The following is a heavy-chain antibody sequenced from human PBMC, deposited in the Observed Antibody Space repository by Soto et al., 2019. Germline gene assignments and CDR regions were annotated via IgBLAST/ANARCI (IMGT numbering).Heavy chain of an antibody. CDR3: AAELYSGGRCCSFDI. D-gene: IGHD2-15*01. CDR1: RFTIIYFS. V-gene: IGHV1-58*01. J-gene: IGHJ3*02. CDR2: IVVGSGNT. Sequence: SVNVYCKTPRFTIIYFSLHSVQHAPRQRLERMGWIVVGSGNTKYEQKLQERVAITRDMSTSTVYMELSSLRSDDTAVYYCAAELYSGGRCCSFDIWGQGTMVTV.